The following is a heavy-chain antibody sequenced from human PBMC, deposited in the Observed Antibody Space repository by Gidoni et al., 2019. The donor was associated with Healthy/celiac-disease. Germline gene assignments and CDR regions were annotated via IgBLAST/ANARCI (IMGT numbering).Heavy chain of an antibody. CDR1: GGSFSGYY. CDR3: ARGDSSGWIDP. J-gene: IGHJ5*02. CDR2: INHSGST. D-gene: IGHD6-19*01. Sequence: QVQLQQSGAGLLTPSETLSLTCAVYGGSFSGYYWIWIRQPPGKGLEWIGEINHSGSTNYNPSLKSRVTISVETSKNQFSMKLSSVTAADTDVYYCARGDSSGWIDPWGQGTLVTVSS. V-gene: IGHV4-34*01.